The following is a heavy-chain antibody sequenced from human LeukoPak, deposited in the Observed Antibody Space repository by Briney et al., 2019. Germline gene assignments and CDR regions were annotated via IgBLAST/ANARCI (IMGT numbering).Heavy chain of an antibody. V-gene: IGHV3-30*18. CDR3: AKDSPPLLWFGESQAFDI. J-gene: IGHJ3*02. Sequence: GSLRLSCAASGFTFSSYGMHWVRQAPGKGLEWVAVISYDGSNKYYADSVKGRFTISRDNSKNTLYLQMNSLRAEDTAVYYCAKDSPPLLWFGESQAFDIWGQGTMVTVSS. D-gene: IGHD3-10*01. CDR2: ISYDGSNK. CDR1: GFTFSSYG.